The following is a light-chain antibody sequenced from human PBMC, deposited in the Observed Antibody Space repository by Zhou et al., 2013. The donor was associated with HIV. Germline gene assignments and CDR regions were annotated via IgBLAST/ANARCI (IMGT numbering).Light chain of an antibody. CDR2: GAS. CDR1: QGISKW. CDR3: QHYNSYSAT. Sequence: DIQMTQSPSSVSASVGDRITITCRASQGISKWLAWYQQKPGKAPKLLIYGASSLQSGVPSRFSGGGSGTEFTLTISSMQPDDFATYYCQHYNSYSATFGQGTKVEIK. J-gene: IGKJ1*01. V-gene: IGKV1D-16*01.